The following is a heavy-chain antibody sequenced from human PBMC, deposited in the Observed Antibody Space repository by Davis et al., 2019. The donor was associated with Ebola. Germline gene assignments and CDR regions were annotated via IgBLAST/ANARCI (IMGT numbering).Heavy chain of an antibody. V-gene: IGHV5-51*01. D-gene: IGHD5-18*01. J-gene: IGHJ4*02. CDR3: ARLGKGYSYGVDY. Sequence: PSFQGQVTISADKSISTAYLQWSSLKASDTAMYYCARLGKGYSYGVDYWGQGTLVTVSS.